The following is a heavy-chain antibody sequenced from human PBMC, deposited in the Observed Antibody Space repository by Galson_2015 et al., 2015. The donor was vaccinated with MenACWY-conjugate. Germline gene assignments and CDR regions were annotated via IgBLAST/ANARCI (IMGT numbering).Heavy chain of an antibody. V-gene: IGHV3-23*01. Sequence: LRLSCAASGFSFSAYAMTWVRQGPGKGLEWVSTISGSGRTYYADSVKGRFTISRDNSKNTLYLQMNSLRADDTAVYYCAKYTAYVSGSPLTPFDHWGQGTLVTVSS. CDR1: GFSFSAYA. CDR3: AKYTAYVSGSPLTPFDH. D-gene: IGHD3-10*01. J-gene: IGHJ5*02. CDR2: ISGSGRT.